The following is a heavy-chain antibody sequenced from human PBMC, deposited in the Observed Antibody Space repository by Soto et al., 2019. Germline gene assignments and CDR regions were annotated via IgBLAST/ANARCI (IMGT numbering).Heavy chain of an antibody. J-gene: IGHJ6*02. CDR3: ARGAVVVPNGLIAGMDV. D-gene: IGHD2-15*01. CDR1: GYSFTNFY. V-gene: IGHV1-46*01. CDR2: IDPSSGTT. Sequence: GASVKVSCKPSGYSFTNFYVHWVRQAPGQGLEWMGIIDPSSGTTSYTQKFQGRVTMTRDTSMSTVYMELSSLRSEDTAVYYCARGAVVVPNGLIAGMDVWGLGTTVTVS.